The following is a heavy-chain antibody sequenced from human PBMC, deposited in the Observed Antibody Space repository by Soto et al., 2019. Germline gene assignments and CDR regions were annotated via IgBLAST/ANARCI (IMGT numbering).Heavy chain of an antibody. J-gene: IGHJ3*02. V-gene: IGHV3-30*18. CDR2: ISYDGSNK. Sequence: GGALRLFCAASGFTFSSYGMHWVRQAPGKGLEWVAVISYDGSNKYYADSVKGRFTISRDNSKNTLYLQMNSLRAEDTAVYYCAKVIAVAGTGYAFDIWGQGTMVTVSS. CDR3: AKVIAVAGTGYAFDI. D-gene: IGHD6-19*01. CDR1: GFTFSSYG.